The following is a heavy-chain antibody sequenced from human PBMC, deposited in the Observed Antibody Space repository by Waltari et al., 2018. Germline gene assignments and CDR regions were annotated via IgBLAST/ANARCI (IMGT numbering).Heavy chain of an antibody. CDR2: IYYSGST. CDR1: GGSISSHY. J-gene: IGHJ3*02. Sequence: QVQLQESGPGLVKPSETLSLTCTVSGGSISSHYWSWIRQPPGKGLEWIGYIYYSGSTNYNPSLKSRVTISVDTSKNQFSLKLSSVTAADTAVYYCARHYGDYIPDAFDIWGQGTMVTVSS. V-gene: IGHV4-59*11. CDR3: ARHYGDYIPDAFDI. D-gene: IGHD4-17*01.